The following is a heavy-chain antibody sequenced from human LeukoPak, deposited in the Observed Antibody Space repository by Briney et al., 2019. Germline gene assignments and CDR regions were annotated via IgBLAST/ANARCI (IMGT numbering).Heavy chain of an antibody. CDR2: ISYDGNTI. Sequence: GGSLRLSCAASEFTFSNYALHWVRQAPGKGLQWVAVISYDGNTIHYADSVKGRFIISRDTCKNTLYLQMNSLRAEDTAVYYCARSGGLQKFDYWGQGTLVTVSS. J-gene: IGHJ4*02. CDR3: ARSGGLQKFDY. V-gene: IGHV3-30-3*01. D-gene: IGHD4-11*01. CDR1: EFTFSNYA.